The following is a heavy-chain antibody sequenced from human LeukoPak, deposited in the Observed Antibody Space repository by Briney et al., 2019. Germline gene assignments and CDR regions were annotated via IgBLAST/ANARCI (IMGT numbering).Heavy chain of an antibody. J-gene: IGHJ6*04. Sequence: PGGSLRLSCAASGFTFSSYSMSWVRQAPGKGLEWVSVISGSGGDTFYADSVKGRFTISRDNSKNTLYLQMNSLRAEDTAVYYCAELGITMIGGVWGNGTTVTISS. CDR2: ISGSGGDT. D-gene: IGHD3-10*02. CDR3: AELGITMIGGV. CDR1: GFTFSSYS. V-gene: IGHV3-23*01.